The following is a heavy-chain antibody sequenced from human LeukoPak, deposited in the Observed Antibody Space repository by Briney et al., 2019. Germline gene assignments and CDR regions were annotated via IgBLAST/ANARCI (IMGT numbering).Heavy chain of an antibody. J-gene: IGHJ4*02. CDR2: ISAYNGNT. CDR1: GYTFTCYG. Sequence: GASVKVSCKASGYTFTCYGISWVRQAPGQGLEWMGWISAYNGNTNYAQKLQGRVIMTTDTSTSTAYMELRSLRSDDTAVYYCARDKSGWRAFDYWGQGTLVTVSS. CDR3: ARDKSGWRAFDY. V-gene: IGHV1-18*01. D-gene: IGHD6-19*01.